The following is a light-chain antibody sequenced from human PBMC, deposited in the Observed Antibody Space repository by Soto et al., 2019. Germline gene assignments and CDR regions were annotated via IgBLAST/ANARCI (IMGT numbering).Light chain of an antibody. CDR3: QQNNSYPRT. CDR1: ESISGW. CDR2: KAS. V-gene: IGKV1-5*03. Sequence: DIQMTQSPSTLSASVGDRVTITCRASESISGWLAWYQQKPGKAPKLVIFKASTLESGVPSRFSGSGSGTEFTLSISSLQPDDFATYYGQQNNSYPRTFGQGTKVEIK. J-gene: IGKJ1*01.